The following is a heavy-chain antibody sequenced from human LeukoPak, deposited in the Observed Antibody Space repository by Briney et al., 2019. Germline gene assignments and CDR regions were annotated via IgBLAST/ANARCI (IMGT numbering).Heavy chain of an antibody. Sequence: ASVKVSCKASGGTFSSYAISWVRQAPGQGLEWMGGIIPIFGTANYTQKLQGRVTMTTDTSTSTAYMELRSLRSDDTAVYYCARDHPTSYDFWSGYYRTPFDYWGQGTLVTVSS. V-gene: IGHV1-69*05. CDR3: ARDHPTSYDFWSGYYRTPFDY. CDR1: GGTFSSYA. J-gene: IGHJ4*02. D-gene: IGHD3-3*01. CDR2: IIPIFGTA.